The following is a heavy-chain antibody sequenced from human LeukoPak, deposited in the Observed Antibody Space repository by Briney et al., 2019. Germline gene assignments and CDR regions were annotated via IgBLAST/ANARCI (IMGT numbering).Heavy chain of an antibody. CDR1: TYTFTRYG. Sequence: ASVKVSCKASTYTFTRYGISWVRQAPGQGLEWMGWISGYNGNTNYAQKFLGRVSMTADTATSTAYMELRSLTSDDTAMYYCARSGRGTYYYFDLWGQGTLVAVSS. CDR2: ISGYNGNT. D-gene: IGHD5-12*01. CDR3: ARSGRGTYYYFDL. J-gene: IGHJ4*02. V-gene: IGHV1-18*01.